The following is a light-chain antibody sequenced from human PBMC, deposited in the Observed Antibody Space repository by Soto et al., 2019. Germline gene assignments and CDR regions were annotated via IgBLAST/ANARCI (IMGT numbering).Light chain of an antibody. V-gene: IGKV1-5*03. CDR3: QHYNSYSET. CDR2: QAS. Sequence: DIQMTQSPSTLSASVGDRVTITCRASQSISNWLAWYQQKPGKAPKLLIYQASSLEGGVPSRFSGSGSGTEFTLTISSLQPDDFATYYCQHYNSYSETFGQGTKVEVK. CDR1: QSISNW. J-gene: IGKJ1*01.